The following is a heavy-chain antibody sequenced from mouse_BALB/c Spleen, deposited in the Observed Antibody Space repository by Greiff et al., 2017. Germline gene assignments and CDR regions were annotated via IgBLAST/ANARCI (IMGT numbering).Heavy chain of an antibody. J-gene: IGHJ4*01. CDR1: GYTFTGYN. D-gene: IGHD3-3*01. CDR3: ARGWRRGGLYAMDY. Sequence: EVQLQQSGPELEKPGASVKISCKASGYTFTGYNMHWVKQSTGKSLEWIGNIDPYYGGTSYNQKFKGKATLTVDKSSSTAYMQLKSLTSEDSAVYYCARGWRRGGLYAMDYWGQGTSVTVSS. V-gene: IGHV1S135*01. CDR2: IDPYYGGT.